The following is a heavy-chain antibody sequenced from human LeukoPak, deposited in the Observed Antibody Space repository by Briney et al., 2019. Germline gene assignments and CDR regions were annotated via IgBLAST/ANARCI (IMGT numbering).Heavy chain of an antibody. CDR3: ARRWVYDKRAFDA. Sequence: PSETLSLTCTVSGGSISGTYYWSWIRQPPGKGLEWIGYIYYTGTTDSNPSLKSRVTISLDTSKNQFSLNLSSVTAADTAVYYCARRWVYDKRAFDAWGQGTMVTVSS. V-gene: IGHV4-59*08. CDR1: GGSISGTYY. J-gene: IGHJ3*01. CDR2: IYYTGTT. D-gene: IGHD3-16*01.